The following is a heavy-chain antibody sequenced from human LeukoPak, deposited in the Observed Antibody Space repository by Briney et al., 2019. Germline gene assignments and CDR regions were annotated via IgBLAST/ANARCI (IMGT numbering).Heavy chain of an antibody. D-gene: IGHD5-18*01. Sequence: GGSLRLSCAASGFTFSSYAMHWVRQAPGKGLEWVAVISYDGSNKYYADSVKGRFTISRDNSKNTLYLQMNSLRAEDTAVYYCARTGGPQLWLTWGQGTLVIVSS. J-gene: IGHJ5*02. V-gene: IGHV3-30*04. CDR3: ARTGGPQLWLT. CDR1: GFTFSSYA. CDR2: ISYDGSNK.